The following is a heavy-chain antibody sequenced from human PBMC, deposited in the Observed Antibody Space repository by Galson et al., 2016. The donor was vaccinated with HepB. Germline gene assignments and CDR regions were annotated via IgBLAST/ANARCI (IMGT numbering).Heavy chain of an antibody. CDR2: IYPDDSDT. J-gene: IGHJ4*02. V-gene: IGHV5-51*01. CDR1: GYSFTNYW. D-gene: IGHD4-11*01. CDR3: GRLPTYNDYLYFDD. Sequence: QSGAEVKKPGESLKISCKGSGYSFTNYWIGWVRQMPGQGLEWMGIIYPDDSDTRYSPSFQGQVTISADKSISTAYLQWNRLKASDTATYYCGRLPTYNDYLYFDDWGQGTLVIVSS.